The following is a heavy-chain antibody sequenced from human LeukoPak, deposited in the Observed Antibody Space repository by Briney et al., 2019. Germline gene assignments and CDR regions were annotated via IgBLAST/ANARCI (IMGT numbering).Heavy chain of an antibody. CDR2: IYYSGST. J-gene: IGHJ3*02. V-gene: IGHV4-59*01. CDR1: GGSISSYY. D-gene: IGHD3-10*01. CDR3: ATGSGNYDAFDI. Sequence: SETLSLTCTVSGGSISSYYWSWIRQPPGKGLEWIGYIYYSGSTNYNPSLKSRVTISVDTSKNQFSLKLSSVTAADTAVYYCATGSGNYDAFDIWGQGTMVTVSS.